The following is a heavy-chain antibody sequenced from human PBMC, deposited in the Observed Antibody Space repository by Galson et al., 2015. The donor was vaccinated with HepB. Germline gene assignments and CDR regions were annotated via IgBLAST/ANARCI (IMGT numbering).Heavy chain of an antibody. D-gene: IGHD3-10*01. CDR1: GYTFTGYY. V-gene: IGHV1-2*06. J-gene: IGHJ4*02. CDR2: INPNSGGT. CDR3: AREATMVQGVIMGEFDY. Sequence: SVKVSCKASGYTFTGYYMHWVRRAPGQGLEWMGRINPNSGGTNYAQKFQGRVTMTRDTSISTAYMELSRLRSDDTAVYYCAREATMVQGVIMGEFDYWGQGTLVTVSS.